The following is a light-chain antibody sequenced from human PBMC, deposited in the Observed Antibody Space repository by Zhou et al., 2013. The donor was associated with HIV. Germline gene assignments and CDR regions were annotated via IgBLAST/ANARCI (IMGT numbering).Light chain of an antibody. V-gene: IGKV1-16*01. J-gene: IGKJ2*01. CDR1: QSIDKH. CDR3: QQYNSYLYT. Sequence: DIQLTQSPSSLSASVGDRVTITCRASQSIDKHLNWYQKKIGEAPKVLIYTSSFLKSGVPSRFSGSGSGTHFTLTISSLQPDDFATYYCQQYNSYLYTFGQGTKLEIK. CDR2: TSS.